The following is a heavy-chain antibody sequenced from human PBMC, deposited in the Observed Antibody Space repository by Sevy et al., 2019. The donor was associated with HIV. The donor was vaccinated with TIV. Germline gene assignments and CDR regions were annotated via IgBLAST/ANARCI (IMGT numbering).Heavy chain of an antibody. CDR3: VGLFLSYRSGWSYFDY. J-gene: IGHJ4*02. CDR2: IFSSGST. CDR1: GFTVNDKY. V-gene: IGHV3-66*02. D-gene: IGHD6-19*01. Sequence: GGFLRLSCAISGFTVNDKYIIWVRQAPGKGLEWVSVIFSSGSTYYADSAKGRFTISRDNSKNTVDLQMNSVRAEDTAVYYCVGLFLSYRSGWSYFDYWGQGTLVTVSS.